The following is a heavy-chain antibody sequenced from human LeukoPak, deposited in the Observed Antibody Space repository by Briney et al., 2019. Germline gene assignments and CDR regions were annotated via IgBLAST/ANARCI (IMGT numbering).Heavy chain of an antibody. V-gene: IGHV3-73*01. J-gene: IGHJ4*02. CDR3: TRQDCSGGSCSYVDY. CDR2: IRTKPSGYTT. D-gene: IGHD2-15*01. Sequence: RRSPKLSPAASVFDFRGFYIHSVSQTSRRRLERVGLIRTKPSGYTTVYSASVKGRFTISRDDSKNTAYLQMNSLKAEDTAVYYCTRQDCSGGSCSYVDYWGQGTLVTVSS. CDR1: VFDFRGFY.